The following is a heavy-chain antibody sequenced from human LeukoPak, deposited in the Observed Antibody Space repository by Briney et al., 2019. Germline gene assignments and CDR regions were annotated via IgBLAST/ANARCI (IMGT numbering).Heavy chain of an antibody. CDR2: ISGSGGST. D-gene: IGHD2-2*02. CDR3: AKGPIVVVPAAIHY. Sequence: GGSLRLSCAASGFTFSSYSMSWVRQAPGKGLEGVSAISGSGGSTYYADSVKGRFTISRDNSKNTLYLQMNSLRAEDTAVYYCAKGPIVVVPAAIHYWGQGTLVTVSS. V-gene: IGHV3-23*01. J-gene: IGHJ4*02. CDR1: GFTFSSYS.